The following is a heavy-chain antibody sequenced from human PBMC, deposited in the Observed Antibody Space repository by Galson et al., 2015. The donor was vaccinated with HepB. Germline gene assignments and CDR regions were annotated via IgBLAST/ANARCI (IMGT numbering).Heavy chain of an antibody. CDR1: GSTFSSYS. V-gene: IGHV3-21*01. CDR3: ASDFFGGYSYGSYYYGMDV. J-gene: IGHJ6*02. Sequence: SLRLSCAASGSTFSSYSMSWVRQAPGKGLEWVSSISSSSSYIYYADSLKRRFTISRDNAKNSLYLQMTILRAEDTAVYYCASDFFGGYSYGSYYYGMDVWGRGTTVTVSS. CDR2: ISSSSSYI. D-gene: IGHD5-18*01.